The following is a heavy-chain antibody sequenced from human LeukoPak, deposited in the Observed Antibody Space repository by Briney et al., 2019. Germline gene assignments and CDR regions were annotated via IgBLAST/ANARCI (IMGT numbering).Heavy chain of an antibody. D-gene: IGHD3-10*01. Sequence: PGGSLRLSCAASGFTFSSYAMSWVRQAPGKGLEWVSAISGSGGSTYYADSVKGRFTISRDNSKNTLYLQMNSLRAEDTAVYYCAKDPNELLWFRELLPSNGVLFDYWGQGTLVTVSS. CDR1: GFTFSSYA. V-gene: IGHV3-23*01. CDR2: ISGSGGST. CDR3: AKDPNELLWFRELLPSNGVLFDY. J-gene: IGHJ4*02.